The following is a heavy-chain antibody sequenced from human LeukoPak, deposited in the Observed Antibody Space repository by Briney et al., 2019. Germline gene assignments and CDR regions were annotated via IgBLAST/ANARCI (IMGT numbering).Heavy chain of an antibody. CDR1: GFTFTNYD. CDR2: MNPRNGNT. V-gene: IGHV1-8*01. Sequence: ASVKVSCKASGFTFTNYDINWVRQATGQGLEWIGCMNPRNGNTGYAQKFQGRVTMTRDTSISTAYMELRSLRSEDTAVYYCVRDGEGVAISVNYWFDPWGQGTLVTVSS. CDR3: VRDGEGVAISVNYWFDP. D-gene: IGHD3-10*01. J-gene: IGHJ5*02.